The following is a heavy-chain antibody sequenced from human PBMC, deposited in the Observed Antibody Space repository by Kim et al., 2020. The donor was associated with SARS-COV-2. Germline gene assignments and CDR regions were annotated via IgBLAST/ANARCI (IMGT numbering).Heavy chain of an antibody. D-gene: IGHD3-10*01. CDR3: ARDYYYGSGSYLDV. Sequence: GGSLRLSCAASGFTVSSNYMSWVRQAPGKGLEWVSVIYSGGSTYYADSVKGRFTISRHNSKNTLYLQMNSLRAEDTAVYYCARDYYYGSGSYLDVWGQGTTVTVSS. CDR1: GFTVSSNY. CDR2: IYSGGST. V-gene: IGHV3-53*04. J-gene: IGHJ6*02.